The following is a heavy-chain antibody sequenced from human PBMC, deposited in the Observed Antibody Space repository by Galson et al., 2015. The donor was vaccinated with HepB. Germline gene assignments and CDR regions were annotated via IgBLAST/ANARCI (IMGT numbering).Heavy chain of an antibody. J-gene: IGHJ4*02. CDR1: GFTFSSYT. D-gene: IGHD3-10*01. CDR3: ARAPSDRWYGAY. CDR2: ISSDEIHK. Sequence: SLRLSCAASGFTFSSYTMHWVRQAPGKGLEWVALISSDEIHKIYADSVKGRFTISRDTSKNTLYLEMNSLRAEDTAVYYCARAPSDRWYGAYWGQGTLVPVAS. V-gene: IGHV3-30-3*01.